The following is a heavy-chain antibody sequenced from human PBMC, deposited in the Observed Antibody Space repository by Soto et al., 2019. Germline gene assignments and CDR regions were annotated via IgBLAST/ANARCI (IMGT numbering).Heavy chain of an antibody. Sequence: PGGSLTLSCSASGFTFNTYAMHWVRQAPGRGLEYVSAITNHGRSTYYADSVKGRFTISRDNSKNTLHLQMNSLRAEDTAVYYCVKDGATNTVVTPHYYFDYWGQGTLVTVSS. CDR1: GFTFNTYA. D-gene: IGHD4-17*01. CDR3: VKDGATNTVVTPHYYFDY. CDR2: ITNHGRST. V-gene: IGHV3-64D*06. J-gene: IGHJ4*02.